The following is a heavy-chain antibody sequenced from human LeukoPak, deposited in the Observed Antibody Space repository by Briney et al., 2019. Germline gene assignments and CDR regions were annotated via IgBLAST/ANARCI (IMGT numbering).Heavy chain of an antibody. V-gene: IGHV3-23*01. CDR2: VSYTRVAT. Sequence: PGGSLRLSCAAAGFTFRSFALSWVHQAPGKGLEWVSGVSYTRVATYYGDSVKGRFTISRDDSQNILYLQMNGLRAEDTAVYFCAKAFREFGTSSSYSSFDTWGQGTMVTVSS. J-gene: IGHJ3*02. CDR3: AKAFREFGTSSSYSSFDT. D-gene: IGHD5-18*01. CDR1: GFTFRSFA.